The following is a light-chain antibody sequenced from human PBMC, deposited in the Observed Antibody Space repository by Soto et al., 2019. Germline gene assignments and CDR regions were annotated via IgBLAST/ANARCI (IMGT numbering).Light chain of an antibody. CDR2: DAS. CDR1: QNVNSN. Sequence: EIVMTQSPATLSVSPGERATLSCRASQNVNSNLAWYQHKPGQAPRLLIYDASTRATGIPARFSGSGSGTEFTLTINRLQSEDFAVYYCQQYNDWPPWTFGQGTKVEIK. V-gene: IGKV3-15*01. J-gene: IGKJ1*01. CDR3: QQYNDWPPWT.